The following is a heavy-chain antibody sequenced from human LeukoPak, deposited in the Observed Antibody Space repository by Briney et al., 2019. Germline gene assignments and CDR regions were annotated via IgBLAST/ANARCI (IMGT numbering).Heavy chain of an antibody. Sequence: SETLSLTCTLSGGTISSYNWSWIRQPPGKGLEWIGYIYYSGSTNYNPSLKSRVTISLDTSKNQFSLKMSSVTAADTAVYYCARWHLDDYNPYDAFDIWGQGTMVSVSS. J-gene: IGHJ3*02. V-gene: IGHV4-59*08. CDR2: IYYSGST. D-gene: IGHD5-24*01. CDR1: GGTISSYN. CDR3: ARWHLDDYNPYDAFDI.